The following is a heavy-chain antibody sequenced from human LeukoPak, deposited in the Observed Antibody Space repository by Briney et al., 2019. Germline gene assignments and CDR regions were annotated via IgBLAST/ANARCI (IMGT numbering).Heavy chain of an antibody. CDR2: ITWNGGNT. V-gene: IGHV3-20*04. Sequence: GGSLRLSCEVSGFSLGDYGMTWARQRPGKGLEWVSTITWNGGNTGYADSVRGRFSISKDNRRKTLYLQMNNLRDDDTALYFCVRDSPRTRVPTWRVPYHYYMEVWGKGTTVAVSS. CDR1: GFSLGDYG. CDR3: VRDSPRTRVPTWRVPYHYYMEV. D-gene: IGHD4-17*01. J-gene: IGHJ6*03.